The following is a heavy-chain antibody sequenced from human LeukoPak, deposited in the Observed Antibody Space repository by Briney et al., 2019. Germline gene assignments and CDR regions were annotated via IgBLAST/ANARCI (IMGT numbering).Heavy chain of an antibody. CDR2: IYYSGST. CDR1: GGSISSSSYY. V-gene: IGHV4-39*01. J-gene: IGHJ4*02. Sequence: SETLSLTRTVSGGSISSSSYYWGWIRQPPGKGLEWIGSIYYSGSTYYNPSLKSRGTISVDTSKNQFSLKLSSVTAADTAVYYCARHAHSIAAAGTLDYWGQGTLVTVSS. CDR3: ARHAHSIAAAGTLDY. D-gene: IGHD6-13*01.